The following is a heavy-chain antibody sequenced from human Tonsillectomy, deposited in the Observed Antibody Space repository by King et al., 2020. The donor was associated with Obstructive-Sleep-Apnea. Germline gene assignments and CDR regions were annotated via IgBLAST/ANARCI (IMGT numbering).Heavy chain of an antibody. CDR2: IHSSSISI. V-gene: IGHV3-48*04. Sequence: QLVQSGGGLVQPGGSLRLSCAASGFTFSTYSMNWVRQAPGKGLEWVSYIHSSSISIYYADSVEGRFTISRDNAKNSLYLQMNSLRAEDTAVYYCTRDSGYFDWLKNDYWGQGTLVTVSS. CDR1: GFTFSTYS. CDR3: TRDSGYFDWLKNDY. J-gene: IGHJ4*02. D-gene: IGHD3-9*01.